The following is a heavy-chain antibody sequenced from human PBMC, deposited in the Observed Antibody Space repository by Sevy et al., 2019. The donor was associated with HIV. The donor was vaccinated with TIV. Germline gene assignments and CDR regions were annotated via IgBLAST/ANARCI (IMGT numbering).Heavy chain of an antibody. V-gene: IGHV4-59*01. J-gene: IGHJ5*02. CDR2: IYYSGST. Sequence: SETLSLTCSVSGGSISNYYWSWIRQPPGKGLEWIGYIYYSGSTYYSPSLKSRVTISVDTSKNQFVLKLSSVTDADTAVDYCGRLLTGTAGRPWWVDPWGQGNLVNVSS. CDR3: GRLLTGTAGRPWWVDP. D-gene: IGHD1-1*01. CDR1: GGSISNYY.